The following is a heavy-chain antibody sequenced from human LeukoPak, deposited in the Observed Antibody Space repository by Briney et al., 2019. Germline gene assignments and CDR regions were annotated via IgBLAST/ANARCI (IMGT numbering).Heavy chain of an antibody. CDR3: ARGPEQQLVEYYYYYYMDV. D-gene: IGHD6-13*01. CDR1: GYTFTSYD. CDR2: MNPNSGNT. J-gene: IGHJ6*03. Sequence: GASVKVSCKASGYTFTSYDINWVRQATGQGLEWMGWMNPNSGNTDYAQKFQGRVTMTRNTSISTAYMELSSLRSEDTAVYYCARGPEQQLVEYYYYYYMDVWGKGTTVTISS. V-gene: IGHV1-8*01.